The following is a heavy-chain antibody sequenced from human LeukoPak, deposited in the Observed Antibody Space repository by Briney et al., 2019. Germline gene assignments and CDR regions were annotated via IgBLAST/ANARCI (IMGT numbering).Heavy chain of an antibody. CDR2: INPNSGGT. J-gene: IGHJ3*02. CDR1: GYTFTGYY. D-gene: IGHD5-24*01. Sequence: ASVKVSCKASGYTFTGYYMHWVRPAPGQGLEWMGWINPNSGGTNYAQKFQGRVTMTRDTSISIAYMELSRLRSDDTAVYYCARPGRDGYKMDAFDIWGQGTMVTVSS. V-gene: IGHV1-2*02. CDR3: ARPGRDGYKMDAFDI.